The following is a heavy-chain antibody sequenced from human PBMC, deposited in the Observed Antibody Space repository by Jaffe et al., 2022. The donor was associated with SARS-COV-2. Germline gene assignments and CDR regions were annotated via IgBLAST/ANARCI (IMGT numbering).Heavy chain of an antibody. V-gene: IGHV3-53*01. CDR2: IYSGGST. CDR1: GFTVSSNY. Sequence: EVQLVESGGGLIQPGGSLRLSCAASGFTVSSNYMSWVRQAPGKGLEWVSVIYSGGSTYYADSVKGRFTISRDNSKNTLYLQMNSLRAEDTAVYYCAREGKYSYGYRAFDYWGQGTLVTVSS. J-gene: IGHJ4*02. CDR3: AREGKYSYGYRAFDY. D-gene: IGHD5-18*01.